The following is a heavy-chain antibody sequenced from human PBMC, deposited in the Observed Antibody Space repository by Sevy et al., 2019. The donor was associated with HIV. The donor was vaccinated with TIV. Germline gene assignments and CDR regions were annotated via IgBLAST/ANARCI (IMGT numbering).Heavy chain of an antibody. CDR2: ISGSDGTT. CDR1: GFTFSDYY. D-gene: IGHD4-17*01. CDR3: ARDHVKDGDLGDYYYFAMDA. V-gene: IGHV3-11*01. Sequence: GGSLRLSCAASGFTFSDYYMSWIRQAPGKGLEWLSYISGSDGTTYYADSVKGRFTVSRDNAKNSLYLQMNSLRAEDTAVYYCARDHVKDGDLGDYYYFAMDAWGQGTTVTVSS. J-gene: IGHJ6*02.